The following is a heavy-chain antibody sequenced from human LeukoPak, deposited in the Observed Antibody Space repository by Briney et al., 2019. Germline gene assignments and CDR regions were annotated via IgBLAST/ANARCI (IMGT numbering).Heavy chain of an antibody. CDR3: TRHPFMSPFDY. V-gene: IGHV4-59*08. D-gene: IGHD3-10*02. J-gene: IGHJ4*02. Sequence: SETLSLICAVYGGSFSGYYWRWIRQPPGGGLEWIGYIYHTGHTHYNASLKGRVTMSMDTSQSQISLRMSSMTAADTAVYYCTRHPFMSPFDYWGQGTLVTVSS. CDR1: GGSFSGYY. CDR2: IYHTGHT.